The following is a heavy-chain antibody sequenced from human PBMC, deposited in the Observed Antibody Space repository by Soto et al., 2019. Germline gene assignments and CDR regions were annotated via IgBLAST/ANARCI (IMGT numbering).Heavy chain of an antibody. CDR1: GGTFNSYT. D-gene: IGHD3-10*01. V-gene: IGHV1-69*08. J-gene: IGHJ4*02. CDR3: ARDRGEMATLYY. CDR2: IIPILGIA. Sequence: QVQLVQSGAEVKKPGSSVKVSCKASGGTFNSYTISWVRQAPGQGLEWMGRIIPILGIANYAQKFQGRVTITADKSTSTAYMELSSLRSEDTAVYYCARDRGEMATLYYWGQGTLVTVSS.